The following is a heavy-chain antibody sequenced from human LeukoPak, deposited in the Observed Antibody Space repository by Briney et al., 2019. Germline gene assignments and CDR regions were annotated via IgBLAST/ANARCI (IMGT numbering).Heavy chain of an antibody. Sequence: SETLSLTCTVSGGSIGDYYWSWIRQPPGKGLEWIGYIYYSGSTNYNPSLKSRVTISLDTSKSQFSLRLSSVTAADTAVYYCARGNYFGSGSYDYWGQGTLVTVSS. V-gene: IGHV4-59*01. CDR2: IYYSGST. CDR3: ARGNYFGSGSYDY. J-gene: IGHJ4*02. CDR1: GGSIGDYY. D-gene: IGHD3-10*01.